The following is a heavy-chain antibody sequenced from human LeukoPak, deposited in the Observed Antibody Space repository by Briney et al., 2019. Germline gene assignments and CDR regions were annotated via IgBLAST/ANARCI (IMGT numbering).Heavy chain of an antibody. CDR2: ITWNRDNI. Sequence: GGSLRLSCTVSGFTFDDYAMHWARHTPGKGLEWVAGITWNRDNIGYGDSVKGRFTISRDNVKNVLYLQMNSLRPEDTALYYCAKDLSSAITSALVLDVWGQGTTVTVS. J-gene: IGHJ6*02. D-gene: IGHD3-22*01. CDR1: GFTFDDYA. CDR3: AKDLSSAITSALVLDV. V-gene: IGHV3-9*01.